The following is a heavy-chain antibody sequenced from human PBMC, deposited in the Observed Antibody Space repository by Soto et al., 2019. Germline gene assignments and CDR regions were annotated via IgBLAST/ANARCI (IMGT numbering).Heavy chain of an antibody. CDR2: ISYDGSNK. J-gene: IGHJ4*02. D-gene: IGHD3-22*01. CDR1: GFTFSSYA. CDR3: ATTKRGYYYDSSGYPFDY. Sequence: GGSLRLSCAASGFTFSSYAMHWVRQAPGKGLEWVAVISYDGSNKYYADSVKGRFTISRDNSKNTLYLQMNSLRAEDTAVYYCATTKRGYYYDSSGYPFDYWGQGTLVTVSS. V-gene: IGHV3-30-3*01.